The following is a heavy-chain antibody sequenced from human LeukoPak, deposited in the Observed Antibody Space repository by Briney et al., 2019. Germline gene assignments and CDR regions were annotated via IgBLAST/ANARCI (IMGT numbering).Heavy chain of an antibody. CDR2: ISGNGYST. Sequence: PGGSLRLSCAASGFTFSSDDMNWVRQAPGKGLEWVSGISGNGYSTHYADSVKGRFTISRDNSKNTLSLQMNSLRAEDTAVYYCAKVNWCSASCADAWGQGTLVTVPS. V-gene: IGHV3-23*01. J-gene: IGHJ4*02. D-gene: IGHD2-2*01. CDR1: GFTFSSDD. CDR3: AKVNWCSASCADA.